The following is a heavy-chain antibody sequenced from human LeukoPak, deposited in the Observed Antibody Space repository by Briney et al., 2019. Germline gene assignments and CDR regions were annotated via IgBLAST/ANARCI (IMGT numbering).Heavy chain of an antibody. J-gene: IGHJ4*02. Sequence: GGSLRLSCAASGFTVSSNYMSWVRQAPGKGLEWVSVIYSGGSTYYADSVKGRFTISRDNSKNTLYLQMNSLRAEDTAVYYCARVGSSWYGYFDYWGQGTLVTVSS. V-gene: IGHV3-66*01. CDR2: IYSGGST. CDR1: GFTVSSNY. D-gene: IGHD6-13*01. CDR3: ARVGSSWYGYFDY.